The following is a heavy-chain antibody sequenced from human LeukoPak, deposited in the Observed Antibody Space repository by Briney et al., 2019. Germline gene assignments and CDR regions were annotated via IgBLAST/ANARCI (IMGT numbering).Heavy chain of an antibody. CDR3: AKDHLEYSSGTELGPDY. CDR2: ISGSGGST. D-gene: IGHD6-19*01. CDR1: GFTFSSYA. Sequence: PGGSLRLSCAASGFTFSSYAMSWVRQAPGKGLEWVSAISGSGGSTYYADSVKGRFTISRDNSKNTLYLQMNSLRAEDTAVYYCAKDHLEYSSGTELGPDYWGQGTLVTVSS. V-gene: IGHV3-23*01. J-gene: IGHJ4*02.